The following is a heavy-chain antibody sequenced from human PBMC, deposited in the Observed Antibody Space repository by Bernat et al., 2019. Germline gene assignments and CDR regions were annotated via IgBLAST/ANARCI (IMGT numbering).Heavy chain of an antibody. J-gene: IGHJ2*01. CDR2: ISYDGSNK. D-gene: IGHD3-10*01. CDR3: AREGGYRFGELLGYFDL. Sequence: QVQLVESGGGVVQPGRSLRLSCAASGFTFSSYAMHWLRQASCKGLEWVAVISYDGSNKYYADSVKCRFTISRDNSKNTLYLQMNSLRAEDTAVYYCAREGGYRFGELLGYFDLWGRGTLVTVSS. V-gene: IGHV3-30-3*01. CDR1: GFTFSSYA.